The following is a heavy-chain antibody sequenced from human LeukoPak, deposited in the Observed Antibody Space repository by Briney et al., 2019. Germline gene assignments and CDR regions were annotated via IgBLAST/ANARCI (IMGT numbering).Heavy chain of an antibody. J-gene: IGHJ4*02. CDR2: ISAYNGNT. V-gene: IGHV1-18*01. D-gene: IGHD3-22*01. CDR3: ARGVTYYYDSSGYYPDY. CDR1: GYTFTSYG. Sequence: ASVTVSCKASGYTFTSYGISWVRQAPGQGLEWMGWISAYNGNTNYAQKLQGRVTMTTDTSTSTAYMELRSLRSDDTAVYYCARGVTYYYDSSGYYPDYWGQGTLVTVSS.